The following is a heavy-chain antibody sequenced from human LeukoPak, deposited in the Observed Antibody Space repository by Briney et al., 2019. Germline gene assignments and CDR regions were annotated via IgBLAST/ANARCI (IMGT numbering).Heavy chain of an antibody. D-gene: IGHD3-10*01. CDR2: ISGSGGRT. Sequence: PGGSLRLSCAASGFTFSSYVMSWVRQAPGKGLEWVSGISGSGGRTDYADSVKGRFTISRDNSKNTVYLQMNSLRAEDTAVYYCAREDYYGSGSYYASSEFDYWGQGTLVTVSS. CDR1: GFTFSSYV. V-gene: IGHV3-23*01. CDR3: AREDYYGSGSYYASSEFDY. J-gene: IGHJ4*02.